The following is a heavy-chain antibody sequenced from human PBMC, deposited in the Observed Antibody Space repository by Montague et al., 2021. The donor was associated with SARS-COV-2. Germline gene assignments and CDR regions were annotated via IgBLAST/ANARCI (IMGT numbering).Heavy chain of an antibody. J-gene: IGHJ4*02. V-gene: IGHV5-51*03. D-gene: IGHD3-10*01. CDR2: IYPDDSDI. CDR3: ARLEFGPPPTVVDY. Sequence: QSGAEVKKPGESLKISCKGSGYSFNIYWIGRVRQMPGKGLEWMGIIYPDDSDIRYSPSFQGQVTMSADKSITTAYLQWTSLKASDTAIYYCARLEFGPPPTVVDYWGKGSLVTVSS. CDR1: GYSFNIYW.